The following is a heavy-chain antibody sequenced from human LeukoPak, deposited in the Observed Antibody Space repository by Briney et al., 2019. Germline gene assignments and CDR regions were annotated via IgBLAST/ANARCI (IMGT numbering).Heavy chain of an antibody. CDR2: ISAYNGNT. CDR1: GYTFTSYG. D-gene: IGHD6-13*01. J-gene: IGHJ5*02. CDR3: ARASQIAAAYWFDP. V-gene: IGHV1-18*01. Sequence: ASVKVSCKASGYTFTSYGISWVRQAPGQGLEWMGWISAYNGNTNYAQKLQGRVTMTTDTSTSTAYMELRSLRSDDTAVYYCARASQIAAAYWFDPWGQGTLVTVSS.